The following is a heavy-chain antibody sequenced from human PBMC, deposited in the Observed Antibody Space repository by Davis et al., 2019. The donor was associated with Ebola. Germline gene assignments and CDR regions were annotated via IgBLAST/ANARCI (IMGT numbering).Heavy chain of an antibody. CDR2: ISPSASRM. D-gene: IGHD5-18*01. CDR3: VPGTWI. V-gene: IGHV3-48*04. CDR1: GFTFSNAW. Sequence: GESLKISCAASGFTFSNAWMNWVRQTPEKGLEWVSYISPSASRMFYAESVKGRFTISRDDAKNSLFLQMNSLRVEDTAVYYCVPGTWIRGQGRLVTVSS. J-gene: IGHJ4*02.